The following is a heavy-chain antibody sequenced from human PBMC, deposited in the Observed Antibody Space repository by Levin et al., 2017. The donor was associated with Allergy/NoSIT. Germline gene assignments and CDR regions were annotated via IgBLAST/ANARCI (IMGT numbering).Heavy chain of an antibody. CDR2: IWYDGSNK. J-gene: IGHJ4*02. CDR3: ARERIENYDILTGSFLDY. V-gene: IGHV3-33*01. D-gene: IGHD3-9*01. CDR1: GFTFSSYG. Sequence: PGGSLRLSCAASGFTFSSYGMHWVRQAPGKGLEWVAVIWYDGSNKYYADSVKGRFTISRDNSKNTLYLQMNSLRAEDTAVYYCARERIENYDILTGSFLDYWGQGTLVTVSS.